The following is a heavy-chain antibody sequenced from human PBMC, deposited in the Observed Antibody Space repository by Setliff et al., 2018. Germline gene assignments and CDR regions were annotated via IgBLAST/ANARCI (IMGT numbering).Heavy chain of an antibody. J-gene: IGHJ3*01. CDR2: IRTKANSYAT. CDR3: VRHMTYYDFWRGYYSTSDAFHA. CDR1: GFTFSDST. V-gene: IGHV3-73*01. Sequence: PGESLKISCAASGFTFSDSTMHWVRQASGKGLEWVGRIRTKANSYATAYATSVQDRFTISRHDSEGTTYLQMNGLKTEDTAVYYCVRHMTYYDFWRGYYSTSDAFHAWGQGTMVTVSS. D-gene: IGHD3-3*01.